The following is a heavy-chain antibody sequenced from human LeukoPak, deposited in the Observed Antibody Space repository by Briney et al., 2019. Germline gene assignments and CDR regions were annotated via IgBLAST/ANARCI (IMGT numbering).Heavy chain of an antibody. D-gene: IGHD1-26*01. CDR3: ARDDPGIGIDY. Sequence: GGSLRLSCAASGFTFSNYGMHWVRQAPGKGLVWVSHINSDGSSTTYADSVKGRFTISRDNAKSTLYLQMNSLRAEDTAVYYCARDDPGIGIDYWGQGTLVTVSS. V-gene: IGHV3-74*01. CDR2: INSDGSST. J-gene: IGHJ4*02. CDR1: GFTFSNYG.